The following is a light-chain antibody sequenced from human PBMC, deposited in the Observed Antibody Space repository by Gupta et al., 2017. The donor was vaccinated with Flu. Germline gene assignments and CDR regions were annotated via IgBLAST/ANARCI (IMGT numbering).Light chain of an antibody. V-gene: IGKV1-27*01. CDR2: AAS. CDR1: QDISSY. Sequence: GDRVTITCRASQDISSYVAWYQQKSGKVPKLLIYAASSLQSGVSSRFSGSGSGTAFTLTIISLQPEDVATYYCQKYNSAPPTFGGGTKVEIK. J-gene: IGKJ4*01. CDR3: QKYNSAPPT.